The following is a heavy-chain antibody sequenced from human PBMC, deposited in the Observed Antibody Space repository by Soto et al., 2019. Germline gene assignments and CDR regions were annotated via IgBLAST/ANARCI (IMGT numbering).Heavy chain of an antibody. CDR1: GGSISSYY. V-gene: IGHV4-59*01. D-gene: IGHD3-22*01. Sequence: LSLPGTVSGGSISSYYWSWIRQPPGKGLEWIGYIYYSGSTNYNPSLKSRVTISVDTSKNQFSLKLSSVTAADTAVYYCARDLRGYYDSSGYYWYFDLWGRGTLVTVSS. J-gene: IGHJ2*01. CDR3: ARDLRGYYDSSGYYWYFDL. CDR2: IYYSGST.